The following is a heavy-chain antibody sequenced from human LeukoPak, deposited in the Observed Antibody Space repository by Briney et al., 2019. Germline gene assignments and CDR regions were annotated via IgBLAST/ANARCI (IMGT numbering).Heavy chain of an antibody. CDR3: ASGYCSSTSCYTEEASNYMDV. J-gene: IGHJ6*03. CDR1: GFTFSSYA. D-gene: IGHD2-2*02. Sequence: GGSLRLSCAASGFTFSSYAMHWVRQAPGKGLEYVSAISSNGGSTYYANSVKGRFTISRDNSKNTLYLQMGSLRAEDTAVYYCASGYCSSTSCYTEEASNYMDVWGKGTTVTVSS. CDR2: ISSNGGST. V-gene: IGHV3-64*01.